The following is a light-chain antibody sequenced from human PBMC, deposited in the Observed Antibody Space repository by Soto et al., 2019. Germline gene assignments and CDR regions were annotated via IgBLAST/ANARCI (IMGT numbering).Light chain of an antibody. Sequence: QSALTQPASVSGSPGQSITISCTGTSSDIGYYNYVSWYQHHPGRAPKLLIYEVNKRPSGASNRFSGSRSDTTASLTISGLQADDEATYYCSSFTSISTLIFGGGTKLTVL. CDR2: EVN. CDR3: SSFTSISTLI. J-gene: IGLJ2*01. V-gene: IGLV2-14*01. CDR1: SSDIGYYNY.